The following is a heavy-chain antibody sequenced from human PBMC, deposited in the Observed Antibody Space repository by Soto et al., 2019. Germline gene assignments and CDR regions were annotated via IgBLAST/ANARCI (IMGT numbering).Heavy chain of an antibody. V-gene: IGHV3-53*04. J-gene: IGHJ4*02. CDR3: ARVYSSSHFDY. D-gene: IGHD6-6*01. Sequence: GGSLRLSCAASGFTVSSNYMSWVRQAPGKGLDWVSVIYSGGSTYYADSVKGRFTISRHNSKNTLYLQMNSLRAEDTAVYYCARVYSSSHFDYWGQGTLVTVSS. CDR1: GFTVSSNY. CDR2: IYSGGST.